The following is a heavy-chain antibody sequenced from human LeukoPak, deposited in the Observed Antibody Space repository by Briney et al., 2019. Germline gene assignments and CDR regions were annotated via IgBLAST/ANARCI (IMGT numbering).Heavy chain of an antibody. CDR1: GFIFRSYE. J-gene: IGHJ6*04. V-gene: IGHV3-48*03. CDR3: AELGITMIGGV. CDR2: ISSSGSTK. Sequence: GGSLRLSCAASGFIFRSYEMNWVRQAPGQGLEWVSYISSSGSTKYYADSVKGRFTISRDNAKNSLYLQMNSLRAEDTAVYYCAELGITMIGGVWGKGTTVTISS. D-gene: IGHD3-10*02.